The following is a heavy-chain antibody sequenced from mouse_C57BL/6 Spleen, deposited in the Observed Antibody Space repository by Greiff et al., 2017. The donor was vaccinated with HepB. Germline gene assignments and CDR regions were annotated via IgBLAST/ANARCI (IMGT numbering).Heavy chain of an antibody. V-gene: IGHV7-3*01. CDR1: GFTFTDYY. Sequence: EVQRVESGGGLVQPGGSLSLSCAASGFTFTDYYMSWVRQPPGKALEWLGFIRNKANGYTTEYSASVKGRFTISRDNSQSILYLQMNALRAEDSATYYCARYSGGYSLAYWGQGTLVTVSA. CDR3: ARYSGGYSLAY. D-gene: IGHD2-3*01. CDR2: IRNKANGYTT. J-gene: IGHJ3*01.